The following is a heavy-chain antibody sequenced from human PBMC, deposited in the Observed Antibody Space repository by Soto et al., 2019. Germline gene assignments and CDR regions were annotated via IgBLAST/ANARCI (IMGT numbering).Heavy chain of an antibody. J-gene: IGHJ5*02. CDR1: GGSVSGVDYF. V-gene: IGHV4-30-4*01. CDR2: IYYTGIT. D-gene: IGHD2-21*01. Sequence: SATLSLTCTVSGGSVSGVDYFWSWIRQSPGKGLEWIGYIYYTGITHLNPSLKSRLTMAVDTSKNEFSLKLTSVSAADTAVYFCAREERKGIISWFDPWGQGTPVTVSS. CDR3: AREERKGIISWFDP.